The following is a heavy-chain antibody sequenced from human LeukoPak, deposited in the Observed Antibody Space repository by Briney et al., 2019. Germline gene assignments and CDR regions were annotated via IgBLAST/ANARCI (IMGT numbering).Heavy chain of an antibody. Sequence: SETLSLTCAVYGGSFSGYYWSWVRQPPGKGLECGGEINHSGSTNYNPSLKSRVTISVDAYKNPFALKLSSVTAADTAVYYCARVMGQQLVRRWFDLWGQGTLVTVSS. CDR2: INHSGST. D-gene: IGHD6-13*01. CDR3: ARVMGQQLVRRWFDL. CDR1: GGSFSGYY. J-gene: IGHJ5*02. V-gene: IGHV4-34*01.